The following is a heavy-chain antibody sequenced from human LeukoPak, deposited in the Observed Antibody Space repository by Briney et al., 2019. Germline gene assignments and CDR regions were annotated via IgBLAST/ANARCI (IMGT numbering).Heavy chain of an antibody. Sequence: PGGSLRLSCAASGFTFSNAWMSWVRPAPGRGLEWVDRIKRKTDDGTTDNAAPAKGRFTIQRDDSKNTLYQQMNSLKTGDTAVYYWTTKFSYDAFDIWGEGTKVTVSS. J-gene: IGHJ3*02. CDR1: GFTFSNAW. CDR2: IKRKTDDGTT. CDR3: TTKFSYDAFDI. V-gene: IGHV3-15*01.